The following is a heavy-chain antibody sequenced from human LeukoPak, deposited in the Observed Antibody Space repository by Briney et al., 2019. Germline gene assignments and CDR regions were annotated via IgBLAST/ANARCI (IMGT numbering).Heavy chain of an antibody. Sequence: ASVKVSCKASVYTFMSYGISWVRQAPGQGLEWMGWISAYNGNTNYAQKVQGRVTMTTDTSTSTAYMELRSLRSDDTAVYYCARDRVTGTTRLFDPWGQGTLVTVSS. J-gene: IGHJ5*02. CDR2: ISAYNGNT. CDR3: ARDRVTGTTRLFDP. D-gene: IGHD1-7*01. CDR1: VYTFMSYG. V-gene: IGHV1-18*01.